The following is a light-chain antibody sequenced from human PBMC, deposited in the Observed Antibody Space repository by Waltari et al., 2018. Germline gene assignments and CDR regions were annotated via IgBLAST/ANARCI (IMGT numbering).Light chain of an antibody. CDR1: SGHSSNI. V-gene: IGLV4-69*01. CDR3: QTGGHGTWV. Sequence: QLVLTQSPSASASLGASVKLTCTLSSGHSSNIIAWLTQQPKQGPRFLMKVNSDGSHSKGDEIPDRFSGSSSGAERYLTISSLQSEDEADYYCQTGGHGTWVFGGGTKLTVL. CDR2: VNSDGSH. J-gene: IGLJ3*02.